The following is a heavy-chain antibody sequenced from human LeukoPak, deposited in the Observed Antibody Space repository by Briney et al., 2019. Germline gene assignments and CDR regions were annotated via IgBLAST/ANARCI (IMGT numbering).Heavy chain of an antibody. CDR2: IKQDGSEK. D-gene: IGHD3-16*01. CDR3: AREGALDLGFDY. CDR1: GFTLSSYW. Sequence: GGSLRLSCVASGFTLSSYWMSWVRQAPGKGLEWVANIKQDGSEKYYVDSVKGRFTISRDNARNSLYLQMNSLRAEDTAVYYCAREGALDLGFDYWGQGTLVTVSS. V-gene: IGHV3-7*01. J-gene: IGHJ4*02.